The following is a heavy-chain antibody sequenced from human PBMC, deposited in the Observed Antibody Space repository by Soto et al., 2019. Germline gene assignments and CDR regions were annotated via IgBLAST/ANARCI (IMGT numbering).Heavy chain of an antibody. CDR3: AHTLQLVGPPWFDP. V-gene: IGHV2-5*02. Sequence: GLDLEWLALIYWDDDKRYSPSLKSRLTITKDTSKNQVVLTMTNMDPVDTATYYCAHTLQLVGPPWFDPWGQGTLVTVSS. D-gene: IGHD6-13*01. J-gene: IGHJ5*02. CDR2: IYWDDDK.